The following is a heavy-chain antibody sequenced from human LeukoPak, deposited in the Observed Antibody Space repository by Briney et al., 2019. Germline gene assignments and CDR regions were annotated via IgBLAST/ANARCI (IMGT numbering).Heavy chain of an antibody. J-gene: IGHJ5*02. Sequence: SETLSLTCTVSGGSMRSNYWFWIRQSPGKGLEWIGNIYYSGSTNYNPSLKNRVTISVDTSKNQFSLELTSVTVADTAVYYCASGYFSAWSDWFDPWGQGALVTVSS. V-gene: IGHV4-59*01. CDR2: IYYSGST. CDR3: ASGYFSAWSDWFDP. D-gene: IGHD5-18*01. CDR1: GGSMRSNY.